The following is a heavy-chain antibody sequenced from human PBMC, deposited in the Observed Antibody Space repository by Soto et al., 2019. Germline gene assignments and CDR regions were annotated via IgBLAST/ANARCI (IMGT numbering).Heavy chain of an antibody. V-gene: IGHV1-3*01. CDR3: ARFRGYSFRMDV. J-gene: IGHJ6*02. CDR2: LNAGNANT. CDR1: GYTCTSYA. D-gene: IGHD5-18*01. Sequence: ASVKVSCKASGYTCTSYAMHWVPPAPVQRLELMVWLNAGNANTKYSQKFQGRVTITRDPSASAAYIELSSLRSEETAVYYCARFRGYSFRMDVWGQGTTVTVSS.